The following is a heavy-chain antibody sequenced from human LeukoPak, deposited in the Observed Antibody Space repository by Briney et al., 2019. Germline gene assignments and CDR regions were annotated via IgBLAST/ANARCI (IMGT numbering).Heavy chain of an antibody. J-gene: IGHJ5*02. V-gene: IGHV4-59*01. CDR1: GGSISSYY. CDR2: IYYSGST. D-gene: IGHD6-19*01. CDR3: ARDLRSGWYRGGWFDP. Sequence: SETLSLTCTVSGGSISSYYWSWIRQPPGKGLEWIGYIYYSGSTNYNPSLKSRVATSVDTSKNQVSLQLSSVTAADTAVYAWARDLRSGWYRGGWFDPWGQGTLVTVSS.